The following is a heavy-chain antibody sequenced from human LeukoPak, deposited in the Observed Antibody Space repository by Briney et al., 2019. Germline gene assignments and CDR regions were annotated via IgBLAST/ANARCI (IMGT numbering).Heavy chain of an antibody. CDR1: GGSFSGYY. V-gene: IGHV4-34*01. D-gene: IGHD2-15*01. CDR2: INHSGGT. CDR3: ARRMRPYYYYGMDV. J-gene: IGHJ6*02. Sequence: SETLSLTCAVYGGSFSGYYWSWIRQPPGKGLEWIGEINHSGGTNYNPSLKSRVTISVDTSKNQFSLKLSSVTAADTAVYYCARRMRPYYYYGMDVWGQGTTVTVSS.